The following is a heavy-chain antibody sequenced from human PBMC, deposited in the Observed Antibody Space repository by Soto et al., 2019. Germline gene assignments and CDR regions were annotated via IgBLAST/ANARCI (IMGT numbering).Heavy chain of an antibody. CDR2: IDPSDSYT. Sequence: GESLKISCKGSGYSFTSYWISWVLQMPWKGLEWMGRIDPSDSYTNYSPSYQGHVTISADKSISTAYLQWSSLKASDTAMYYCARHLGQAAAGTAYYYGMDVWGQGTPVTVSS. J-gene: IGHJ6*02. D-gene: IGHD6-13*01. V-gene: IGHV5-10-1*01. CDR1: GYSFTSYW. CDR3: ARHLGQAAAGTAYYYGMDV.